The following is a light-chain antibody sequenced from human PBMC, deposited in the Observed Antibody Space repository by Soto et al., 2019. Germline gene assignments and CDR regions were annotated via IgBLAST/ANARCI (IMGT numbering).Light chain of an antibody. CDR1: SSDDGSYNS. V-gene: IGLV2-14*03. CDR3: SSFTSSTSYV. Sequence: SVLTQPASVSGSPGKSIAISCTGTSSDDGSYNSVFWYQQYPGKAPKLMINDVNNRPSGISDRFSGSKSGNTASLTISGLQAEDEADYYCSSFTSSTSYVFVTGTKVTVL. CDR2: DVN. J-gene: IGLJ1*01.